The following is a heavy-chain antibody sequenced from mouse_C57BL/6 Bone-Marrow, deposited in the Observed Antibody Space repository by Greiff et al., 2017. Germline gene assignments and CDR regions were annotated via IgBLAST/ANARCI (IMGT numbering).Heavy chain of an antibody. V-gene: IGHV14-4*01. J-gene: IGHJ3*01. CDR1: GFNIKDDY. D-gene: IGHD2-1*01. CDR3: TSTIWFAY. Sequence: DVKLQESGAELVRPGASVKLSCTASGFNIKDDYMHWVKQRPEQGLEWIGWIDPENGDTEYASKFQGKATITADTSSNTAYLQLSSLTSEDTAVYYCTSTIWFAYGGQGTLVTVSA. CDR2: IDPENGDT.